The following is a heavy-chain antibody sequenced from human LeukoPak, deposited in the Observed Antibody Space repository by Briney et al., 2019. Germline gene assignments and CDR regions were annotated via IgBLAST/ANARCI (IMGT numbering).Heavy chain of an antibody. Sequence: GGSLRLSCAASGFTFSTYSMNWVRQAPGKGLEWVSYISVTTRTIHYADSVKGRFTISRDNAKNSLYLQMNSLRAEDTAVYYCTRADYYDSGGYYYTAFDIWGLGTMVTVSS. J-gene: IGHJ3*02. CDR3: TRADYYDSGGYYYTAFDI. CDR1: GFTFSTYS. D-gene: IGHD3-22*01. V-gene: IGHV3-48*01. CDR2: ISVTTRTI.